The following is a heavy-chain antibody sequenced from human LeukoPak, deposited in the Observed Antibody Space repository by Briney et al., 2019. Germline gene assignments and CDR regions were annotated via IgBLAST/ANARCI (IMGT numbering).Heavy chain of an antibody. CDR1: GFTFSSYS. CDR3: ARARIAVAGTHFDY. D-gene: IGHD6-19*01. CDR2: ISSSSSYI. V-gene: IGHV3-21*01. J-gene: IGHJ4*02. Sequence: GGSLRLSCAASGFTFSSYSMNWVRQAPGKGLEWVSSISSSSSYIYYADSVKGRFTISRDNAKNSLYLQMNSRRAEDTAVYYCARARIAVAGTHFDYWGQGTLVTVSA.